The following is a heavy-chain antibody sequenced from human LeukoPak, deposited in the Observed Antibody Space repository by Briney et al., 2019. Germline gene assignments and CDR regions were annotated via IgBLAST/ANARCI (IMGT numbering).Heavy chain of an antibody. Sequence: PGGSLRLSCAASRFTFSSYSMNWVRQAPGKGLEWVSSISSSATYIYYADSVKGRFTISRDNAKNSLYPQMNSLRAEDTAVYYCARLVSGDAFDIWGQGTMVTVSS. CDR1: RFTFSSYS. CDR2: ISSSATYI. V-gene: IGHV3-21*01. J-gene: IGHJ3*02. CDR3: ARLVSGDAFDI.